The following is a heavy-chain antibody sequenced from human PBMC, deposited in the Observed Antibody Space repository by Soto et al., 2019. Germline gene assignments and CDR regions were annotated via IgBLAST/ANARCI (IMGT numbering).Heavy chain of an antibody. CDR2: VSGSGGST. CDR1: GFTFSSYA. Sequence: EVQLLESGGGLVQPGGSLRLSCAASGFTFSSYAMNWVRQAPGKGLEWVSVVSGSGGSTYYADSVQGRFTISRDNSKNTLYLQMNSLRAEATAIYYWARRGPGTHFDYWGQGTLVTVSS. CDR3: ARRGPGTHFDY. V-gene: IGHV3-23*01. D-gene: IGHD6-13*01. J-gene: IGHJ4*02.